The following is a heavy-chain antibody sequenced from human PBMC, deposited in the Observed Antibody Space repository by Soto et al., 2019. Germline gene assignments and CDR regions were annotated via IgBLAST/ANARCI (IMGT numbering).Heavy chain of an antibody. Sequence: ASVKVSCKASGYTFTGYYMHWVRQAPGQGLEWMGWINPNSGGTNYAQKFQGWVTMTRDTSISTAYMELSRLRSDDTAVYYCARDRRLGFLESFTEKHDAFDIWGQGTMVTVSS. V-gene: IGHV1-2*04. D-gene: IGHD3-3*01. J-gene: IGHJ3*02. CDR2: INPNSGGT. CDR1: GYTFTGYY. CDR3: ARDRRLGFLESFTEKHDAFDI.